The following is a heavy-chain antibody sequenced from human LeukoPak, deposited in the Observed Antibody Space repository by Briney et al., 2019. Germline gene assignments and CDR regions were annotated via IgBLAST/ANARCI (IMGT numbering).Heavy chain of an antibody. CDR1: GGSISSYY. CDR2: IYYSGST. CDR3: ARGYYDSSGYSWFDP. D-gene: IGHD3-22*01. J-gene: IGHJ5*02. Sequence: SETLSLTCTVSGGSISSYYWSWIRQPPGKGLEWIGYIYYSGSTNYNPSLKSRVTISVDTSKNQFSLKLSSVTAADTAVYYCARGYYDSSGYSWFDPWGQGTLVTVSS. V-gene: IGHV4-59*01.